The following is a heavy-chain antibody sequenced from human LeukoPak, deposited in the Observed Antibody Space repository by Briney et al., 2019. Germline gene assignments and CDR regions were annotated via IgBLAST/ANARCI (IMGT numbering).Heavy chain of an antibody. D-gene: IGHD6-19*01. CDR2: IRPDGDRT. CDR1: GFTFSTYA. V-gene: IGHV3-23*01. J-gene: IGHJ4*02. CDR3: AREQSGTRGWYTVDY. Sequence: GGSLRLSCAASGFTFSTYAITWARQGPGKGLEWISAIRPDGDRTYYANSVRGRFTISRDNSKDTVYLQINGLRVEDTAVYYCAREQSGTRGWYTVDYWGQGTLVTVSS.